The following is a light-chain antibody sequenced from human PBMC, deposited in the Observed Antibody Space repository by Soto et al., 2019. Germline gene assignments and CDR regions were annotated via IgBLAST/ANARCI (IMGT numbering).Light chain of an antibody. CDR1: QSVSSSY. Sequence: EIVLTQSPDTLSLPPGERATLSCRASQSVSSSYLAWYQQRPGQAPRLLIYGASSRATGIPDRFSGSGSGTDFSLTISRLEAEDFAVYYCQQYGVSPRTFGQGTRVDIK. V-gene: IGKV3-20*01. CDR2: GAS. J-gene: IGKJ1*01. CDR3: QQYGVSPRT.